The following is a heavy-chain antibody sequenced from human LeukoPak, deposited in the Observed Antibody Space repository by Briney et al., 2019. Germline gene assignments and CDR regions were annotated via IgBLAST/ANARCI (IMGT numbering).Heavy chain of an antibody. CDR2: VHPNTGNT. CDR1: GYPFTTYE. V-gene: IGHV1-8*01. CDR3: ARGPRNDP. D-gene: IGHD1-14*01. Sequence: GASVKVSCKTSGYPFTTYEINWVRQAAGQGLEWMGWVHPNTGNTVYAQRFQGRVTMTRDTSISTAYMELSSLTSNDTAVYFCARGPRNDPWGQGTLVTVSS. J-gene: IGHJ5*02.